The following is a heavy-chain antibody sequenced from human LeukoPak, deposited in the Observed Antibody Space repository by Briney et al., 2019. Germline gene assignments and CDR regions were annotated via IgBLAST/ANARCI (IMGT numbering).Heavy chain of an antibody. CDR2: ISSSSSSI. D-gene: IGHD6-13*01. CDR3: ARSGYGSSWYFFDY. CDR1: GFTFSSYS. Sequence: GGSLRLSCAASGFTFSSYSMNWVRQAPGKGLEWVSSISSSSSSIYYADSVKGRFTISRDNAKNSLYLQMNSLRDEDTAVYYCARSGYGSSWYFFDYWGQGTLVTVSS. J-gene: IGHJ4*02. V-gene: IGHV3-48*02.